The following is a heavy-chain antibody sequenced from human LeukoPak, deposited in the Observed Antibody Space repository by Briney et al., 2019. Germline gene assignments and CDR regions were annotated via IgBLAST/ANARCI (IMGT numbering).Heavy chain of an antibody. J-gene: IGHJ6*03. CDR3: AREPRYCGGGNCYRGGYMDV. Sequence: SETLSLTCTVSGGSINSYYWSWIRQPPGKGLEWIGYIYDSGSTNYNPSLKSRVTISVDTSKNQFSLKLTSVTAADTAVYYCAREPRYCGGGNCYRGGYMDVWGKGTTVTVSS. V-gene: IGHV4-59*12. CDR2: IYDSGST. D-gene: IGHD2-15*01. CDR1: GGSINSYY.